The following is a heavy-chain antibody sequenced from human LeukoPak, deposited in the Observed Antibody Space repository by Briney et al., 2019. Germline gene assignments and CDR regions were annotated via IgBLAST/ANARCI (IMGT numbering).Heavy chain of an antibody. V-gene: IGHV3-23*01. J-gene: IGHJ6*03. CDR1: GFTFSDYY. Sequence: GGSLRLSCAASGFTFSDYYMSWVRQAPGKGLEWVSAISGSGGSTYYADSVKGRFTISRDNSKNTLYLQMNSLRAEDTAVYYCAKGYCSGGSCYFFYYYYMDVWGKGTTVTVSS. CDR2: ISGSGGST. CDR3: AKGYCSGGSCYFFYYYYMDV. D-gene: IGHD2-15*01.